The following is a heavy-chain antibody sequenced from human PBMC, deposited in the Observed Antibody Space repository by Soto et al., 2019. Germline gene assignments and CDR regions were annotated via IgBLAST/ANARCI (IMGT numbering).Heavy chain of an antibody. Sequence: ASVKVSCKVSGYTLTELSMHWVRQAPGKGLEWMGGFDPEDGETIYAQKFQGRVTMTEDTSTDTAYMELSSLRSEDTAVYYCATVGPWGGPGAGAIDISGQGTIVTVSS. CDR1: GYTLTELS. J-gene: IGHJ3*02. V-gene: IGHV1-24*01. D-gene: IGHD7-27*01. CDR2: FDPEDGET. CDR3: ATVGPWGGPGAGAIDI.